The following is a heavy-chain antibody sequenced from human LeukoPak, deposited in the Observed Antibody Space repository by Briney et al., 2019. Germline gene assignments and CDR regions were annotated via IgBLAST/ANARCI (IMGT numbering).Heavy chain of an antibody. CDR2: ISNGGSKT. CDR3: ARPLSIAARRHYMDV. J-gene: IGHJ6*03. Sequence: SGGSLRLSCAGSGFTFSSYAMHWVRQAPGKGLEWVAVISNGGSKTYYADSVKGRFTISRDNSKNTLYLQMNSLRAEDTAVYYCARPLSIAARRHYMDVWGKGTTVTVSS. D-gene: IGHD6-6*01. V-gene: IGHV3-30-3*01. CDR1: GFTFSSYA.